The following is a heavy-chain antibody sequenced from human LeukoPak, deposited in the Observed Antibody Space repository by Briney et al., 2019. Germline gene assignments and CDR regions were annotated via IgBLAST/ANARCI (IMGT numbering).Heavy chain of an antibody. V-gene: IGHV3-23*01. J-gene: IGHJ4*02. D-gene: IGHD6-13*01. CDR1: GFTFSSYA. CDR3: AGQYSSSWYGIY. Sequence: GGSLRLSCAAPGFTFSSYAMSWVRQAPGKGLEWVSAISGSGGSTYYADSVKGRFTISRDNSKNTLYLQMNSLRAEDTAVYYCAGQYSSSWYGIYWGQGTLVTVSS. CDR2: ISGSGGST.